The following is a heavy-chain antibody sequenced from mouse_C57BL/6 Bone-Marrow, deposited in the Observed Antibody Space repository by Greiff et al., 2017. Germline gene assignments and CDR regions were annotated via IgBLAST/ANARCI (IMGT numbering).Heavy chain of an antibody. CDR1: GYTFTSYG. D-gene: IGHD1-1*02. CDR2: IYPRSGNT. Sequence: QVHVKQSGAELARPGASVKLSCKASGYTFTSYGISWVKQRTGQGLEWIGEIYPRSGNTYYNEKFKGKATLTADKSSSTAYMELRSLTSEDSAVYFCARWWLHWYFDVWGTGTTVTVSS. CDR3: ARWWLHWYFDV. V-gene: IGHV1-81*01. J-gene: IGHJ1*03.